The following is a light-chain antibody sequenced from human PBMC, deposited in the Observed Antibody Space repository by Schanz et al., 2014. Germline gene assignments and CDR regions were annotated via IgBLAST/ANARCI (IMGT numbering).Light chain of an antibody. CDR3: SSYAGSNNMV. CDR2: EVS. J-gene: IGLJ2*01. CDR1: SSDVGAYNY. V-gene: IGLV2-8*01. Sequence: QSALTQPASVSGSPGQSITISCTGSSSDVGAYNYVSWYQQHPGNAPKLLIFEVSKPPSGVPDRFSGSRSGNTASLTVSGLQAEDEADYYCSSYAGSNNMVFGGGTKLTVL.